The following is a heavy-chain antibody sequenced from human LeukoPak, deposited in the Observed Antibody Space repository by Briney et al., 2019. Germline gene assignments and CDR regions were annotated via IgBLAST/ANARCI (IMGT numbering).Heavy chain of an antibody. CDR2: IYYSGST. Sequence: SETLSLTRTVSGGSISSYYWSWIRQPPGKGLEWIGYIYYSGSTNYNPSLKSRVTISVDTSKNQFSLKLSSVTAADTAVYYCARGATYCSSTSCHRSRWFDPWGQGTLVTVSS. V-gene: IGHV4-59*01. J-gene: IGHJ5*02. CDR3: ARGATYCSSTSCHRSRWFDP. D-gene: IGHD2-2*01. CDR1: GGSISSYY.